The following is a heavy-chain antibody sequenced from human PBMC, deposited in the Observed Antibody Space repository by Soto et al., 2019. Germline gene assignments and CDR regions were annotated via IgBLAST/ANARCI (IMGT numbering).Heavy chain of an antibody. V-gene: IGHV1-2*02. CDR3: ARVRYGDFSFQY. D-gene: IGHD4-17*01. CDR1: GYTFTTFH. CDR2: SNPDTGDS. J-gene: IGHJ4*02. Sequence: QVHLVQSGAEVRKPGASVKVSCKASGYTFTTFHLHWVRLPPGQGLEWMGWSNPDTGDSESGQKFQGTVTLTRDTSMTTAYMERSSLTSDDTAIYFCARVRYGDFSFQYWGQGTPVSVSS.